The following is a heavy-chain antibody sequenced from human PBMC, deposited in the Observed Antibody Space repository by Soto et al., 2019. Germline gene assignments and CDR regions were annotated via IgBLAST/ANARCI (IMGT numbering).Heavy chain of an antibody. J-gene: IGHJ4*02. Sequence: GGSLRLSCAASGFTFSDYYMSWIRQAPGKGLEWVSYISSSSSYTNYADSVKGRFTISRDNAKNSLYLQMNSLRAEDTAVYYCARLDGAGSGREYFDYWGQGTLVTVSS. D-gene: IGHD1-26*01. V-gene: IGHV3-11*03. CDR1: GFTFSDYY. CDR2: ISSSSSYT. CDR3: ARLDGAGSGREYFDY.